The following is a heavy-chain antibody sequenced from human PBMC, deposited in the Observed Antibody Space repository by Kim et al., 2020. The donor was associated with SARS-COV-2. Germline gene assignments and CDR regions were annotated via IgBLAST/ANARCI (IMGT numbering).Heavy chain of an antibody. J-gene: IGHJ5*02. V-gene: IGHV4-34*01. CDR2: INHSGST. CDR3: ARGKSSSWYHWFDP. CDR1: GGSFSGYY. Sequence: SETLSLTCAVYGGSFSGYYWSWIRQPPGKGLEWIGEINHSGSTNYNPSLKSRVTISVDTSKNQFSLKLSSVTAADTAVYYCARGKSSSWYHWFDPWGQGTLVTVSS. D-gene: IGHD6-13*01.